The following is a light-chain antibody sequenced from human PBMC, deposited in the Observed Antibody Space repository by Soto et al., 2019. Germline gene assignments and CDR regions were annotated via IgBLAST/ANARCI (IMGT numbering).Light chain of an antibody. J-gene: IGLJ1*01. CDR2: EVR. CDR3: NSWTRTSTHYV. V-gene: IGLV2-14*03. CDR1: SSDVGGSDF. Sequence: QSALTQPASVSGSPGQSIIISCTGTSSDVGGSDFVSWYQQYPDKAPKLIIYEVRYRPSGVSNRFSGSKSGNTASLTISGLQADDEGHYYFNSWTRTSTHYVFGTGTKLTVL.